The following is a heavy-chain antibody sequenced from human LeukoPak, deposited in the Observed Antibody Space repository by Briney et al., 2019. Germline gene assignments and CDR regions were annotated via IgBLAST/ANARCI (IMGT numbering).Heavy chain of an antibody. CDR1: GYTFSSFS. Sequence: PGGSLRLSCAASGYTFSSFSINWVRQAPGKGLEWVSSISVRSNYIYYADSVRGRFSISRDDARHSMYMQMDSMRGDDTAVYYCARLRRNSDSSGYYYYYDYWGQGTLVTVSS. CDR2: ISVRSNYI. J-gene: IGHJ4*02. V-gene: IGHV3-21*01. CDR3: ARLRRNSDSSGYYYYYDY. D-gene: IGHD3-22*01.